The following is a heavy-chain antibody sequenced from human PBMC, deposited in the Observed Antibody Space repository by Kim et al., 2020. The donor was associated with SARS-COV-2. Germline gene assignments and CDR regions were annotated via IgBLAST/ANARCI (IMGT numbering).Heavy chain of an antibody. J-gene: IGHJ3*02. CDR2: ISSSSSYI. CDR3: ANHPNWNDFGGGEGAFDI. Sequence: GGSLRLSCAASGFTFSSYSMNWVRQAPGKGLEWVSSISSSSSYIYYADSVKGRFTISRDNAKNSLYLQMNSLRAEDTAVYYCANHPNWNDFGGGEGAFDIWGQGTMVTVSS. D-gene: IGHD1-20*01. CDR1: GFTFSSYS. V-gene: IGHV3-21*01.